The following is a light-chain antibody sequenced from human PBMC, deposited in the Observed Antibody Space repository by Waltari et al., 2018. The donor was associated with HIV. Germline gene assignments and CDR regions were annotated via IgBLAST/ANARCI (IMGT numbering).Light chain of an antibody. CDR1: QSISTY. CDR3: QQSYSAHPYT. CDR2: AAS. V-gene: IGKV1-39*01. J-gene: IGKJ2*01. Sequence: DIQMTQSPSSLSASVGDRVMITCRASQSISTYLNWYKQKPVKAPKLLIYAASSLRSGVPSRFSGSGSGIDFTLNISTLQPEVIGTFYCQQSYSAHPYTFGQGTKLEI.